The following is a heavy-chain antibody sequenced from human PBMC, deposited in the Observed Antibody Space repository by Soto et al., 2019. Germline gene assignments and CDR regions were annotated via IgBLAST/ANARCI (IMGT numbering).Heavy chain of an antibody. D-gene: IGHD2-15*01. Sequence: QVQLQESGPGLVKPSQTLSLTCTVSGGSISSGGYYWSWIRQHPGKGLEWIGYIYYSGSTYYNPSLKCRVTISVDTSKNQFSLKLSSVTAADTAVYYCARSTNCSGGSCYSGSWWFDPWGQGTLVTVSS. CDR1: GGSISSGGYY. CDR2: IYYSGST. J-gene: IGHJ5*02. V-gene: IGHV4-31*03. CDR3: ARSTNCSGGSCYSGSWWFDP.